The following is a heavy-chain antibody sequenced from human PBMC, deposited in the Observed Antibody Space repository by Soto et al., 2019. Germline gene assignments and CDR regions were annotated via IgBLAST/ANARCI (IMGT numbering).Heavy chain of an antibody. J-gene: IGHJ4*02. CDR1: GFTFSTYS. CDR3: ARDRDAYCSKGICSGPYFDY. D-gene: IGHD2-8*01. Sequence: EVQLVESGGGLVQPGGSLRLSCAASGFTFSTYSINWVRQAPGKGLEWISYISDNSSVIYYADAVKGRFTISRDNAKNSLYLQTNSLRDEDTAVYYCARDRDAYCSKGICSGPYFDYWGQGTLVTVSS. CDR2: ISDNSSVI. V-gene: IGHV3-48*02.